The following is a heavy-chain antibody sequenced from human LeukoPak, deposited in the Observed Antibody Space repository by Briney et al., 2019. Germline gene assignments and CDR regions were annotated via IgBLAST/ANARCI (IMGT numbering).Heavy chain of an antibody. V-gene: IGHV4-34*01. D-gene: IGHD3-16*01. CDR3: ARVRPTGRGVFDP. Sequence: SETLSLTCSVYGGSFSGYYWSGIRQPPRKGLQGIGEINHSGSTNYHPPLTRRVTISVDTSKNQLSLNLSAVTAWHPPVYYFARVRPTGRGVFDPWGQGNLVTVSS. CDR2: INHSGST. J-gene: IGHJ5*02. CDR1: GGSFSGYY.